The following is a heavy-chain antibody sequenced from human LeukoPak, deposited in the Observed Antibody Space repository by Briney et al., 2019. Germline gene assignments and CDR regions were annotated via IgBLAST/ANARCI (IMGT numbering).Heavy chain of an antibody. V-gene: IGHV2-70*11. CDR1: GFSLSTSAMC. CDR3: ARGMTYYYDSSGYYYFDY. Sequence: SGPTLVNPTQPLTLTCTFSGFSLSTSAMCVSWIRQPPGKALEWLARIDWDDDKYYSTSLKTRLTISKDTSKNQVVLTMTNMDPVDTATYYCARGMTYYYDSSGYYYFDYWGQGTLVTVSS. CDR2: IDWDDDK. D-gene: IGHD3-22*01. J-gene: IGHJ4*02.